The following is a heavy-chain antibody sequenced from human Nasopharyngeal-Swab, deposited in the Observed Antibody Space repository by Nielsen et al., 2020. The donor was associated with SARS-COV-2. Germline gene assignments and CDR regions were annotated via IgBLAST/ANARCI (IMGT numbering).Heavy chain of an antibody. CDR2: IYYTGST. D-gene: IGHD2-8*01. CDR3: ARMVYADY. CDR1: GASISRYY. V-gene: IGHV4-59*01. J-gene: IGHJ4*02. Sequence: SETLSLTCIVSGASISRYYWSWFRQPPGKGLEWIGYIYYTGSTNYNPSLKSRVTISIDTSKKYFSLELSSLTAADTAVYYCARMVYADYWGQGILVTVSS.